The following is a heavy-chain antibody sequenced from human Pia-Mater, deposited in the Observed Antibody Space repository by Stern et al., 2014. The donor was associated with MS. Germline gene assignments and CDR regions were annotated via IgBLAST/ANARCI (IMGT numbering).Heavy chain of an antibody. V-gene: IGHV4-39*01. CDR2: VYYSGAT. CDR1: GDSISSYTHY. CDR3: AKHACTGAACPFDL. J-gene: IGHJ4*02. Sequence: QLVESGPGLVKPSETLSLTCAVSGDSISSYTHYWAWIRQPPGKGLEWIGSVYYSGATYYNPSLKSPGTISVDTSKNPFSLGLNSVTAADTAVYYCAKHACTGAACPFDLWGQGTLVTVSS. D-gene: IGHD2-8*02.